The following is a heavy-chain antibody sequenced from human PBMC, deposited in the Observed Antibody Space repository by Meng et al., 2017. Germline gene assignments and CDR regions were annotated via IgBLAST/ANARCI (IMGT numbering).Heavy chain of an antibody. J-gene: IGHJ4*02. Sequence: LVSSGAEGTKPGASVKVSCKASGGTFGSYDISWVGQAPGQGLEWMGGIIPIFGTANYAQKFQGRVTITADESTSTAYMKLSSLRSEDTAVYYCASNDGTGDRTGGDYWGQGTLVTVSS. CDR3: ASNDGTGDRTGGDY. V-gene: IGHV1-69*01. CDR2: IIPIFGTA. CDR1: GGTFGSYD. D-gene: IGHD7-27*01.